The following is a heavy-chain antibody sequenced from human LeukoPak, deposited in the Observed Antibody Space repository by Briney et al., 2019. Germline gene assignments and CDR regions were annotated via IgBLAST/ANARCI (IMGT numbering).Heavy chain of an antibody. V-gene: IGHV4-34*01. CDR3: ARHRYYDFWSGYDTPYYYYYGMDV. D-gene: IGHD3-3*01. CDR2: INHSGST. J-gene: IGHJ6*02. CDR1: GGSFSGYY. Sequence: SETLSLTCAVYGGSFSGYYWSWIRQPPGKGLEWIGEINHSGSTNYNPSLKSRVTISVDTSKNQFSLKLSSVTAADTAVYYCARHRYYDFWSGYDTPYYYYYGMDVWGQGTTVTVSS.